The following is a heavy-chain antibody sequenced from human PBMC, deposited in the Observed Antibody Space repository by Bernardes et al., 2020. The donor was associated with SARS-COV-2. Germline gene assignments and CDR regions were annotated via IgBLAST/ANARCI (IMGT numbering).Heavy chain of an antibody. CDR2: IYPGDSDT. CDR1: GYSFTSHW. Sequence: GESLKISCEGSGYSFTSHWIAWVRQMPRKGLEWMGTIYPGDSDTRYSPSFEGQVTISADKSINTAYLQWSSLKASDTAIYYCARPEVYSGYENWGQGTLVTVSS. V-gene: IGHV5-51*01. CDR3: ARPEVYSGYEN. J-gene: IGHJ4*02. D-gene: IGHD5-12*01.